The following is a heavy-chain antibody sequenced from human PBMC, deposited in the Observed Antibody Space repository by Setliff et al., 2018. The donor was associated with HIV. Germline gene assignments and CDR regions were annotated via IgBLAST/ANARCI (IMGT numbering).Heavy chain of an antibody. J-gene: IGHJ6*03. D-gene: IGHD4-17*01. CDR2: VDPEDGET. Sequence: ASVKVSCKASGYTFTDYYMHWVQQAPGKGLEWMGRVDPEDGETIYAEKFQGRVTITADTSTDTAYMELSSLRSEDTAVYYYATVNPATVVPGYYYYYMDVWGKGTTVTVSS. CDR3: ATVNPATVVPGYYYYYMDV. V-gene: IGHV1-69-2*01. CDR1: GYTFTDYY.